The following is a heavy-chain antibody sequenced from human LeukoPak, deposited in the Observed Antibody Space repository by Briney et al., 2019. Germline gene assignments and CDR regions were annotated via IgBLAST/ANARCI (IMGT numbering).Heavy chain of an antibody. Sequence: GASVKVSCKASGYTFTGYYMHWVRQAPGQGLEWVGRINPNSGGTNYAQKFQGRVTMTRDTSISTAYMELSRLRSDDTAVYYCARDNQGGRDGYNWVYWGQGTLVTVSS. J-gene: IGHJ4*02. CDR1: GYTFTGYY. CDR2: INPNSGGT. CDR3: ARDNQGGRDGYNWVY. V-gene: IGHV1-2*06. D-gene: IGHD5-24*01.